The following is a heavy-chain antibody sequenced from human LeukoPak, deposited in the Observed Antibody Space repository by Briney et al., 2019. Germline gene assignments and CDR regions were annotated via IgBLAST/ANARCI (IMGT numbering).Heavy chain of an antibody. D-gene: IGHD2-21*02. Sequence: GESLMISCMGSGYSFSKYWIGWVRQMAGKGLEWMGIIYPGDSDTSYSPSFQGQVPISADKSITTACRQGSSLKAQHTVMYYCVRRSYWGVDCYSGYWERGTVVSVS. CDR2: IYPGDSDT. CDR3: VRRSYWGVDCYSGY. J-gene: IGHJ4*02. CDR1: GYSFSKYW. V-gene: IGHV5-51*01.